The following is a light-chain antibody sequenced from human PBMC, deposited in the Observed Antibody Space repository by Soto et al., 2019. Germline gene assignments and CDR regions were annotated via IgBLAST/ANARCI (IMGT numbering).Light chain of an antibody. Sequence: DIQMTQSPSSLSASVGDRVTITCRASQSISSYLNWYQQKPGKAPKLLIYAASSLQSGVPSRFSGSGSGTDFTLTISSLQPEDFATYYCQQSYSTPPFFGPGTKVDIQ. J-gene: IGKJ3*01. CDR1: QSISSY. CDR2: AAS. V-gene: IGKV1-39*01. CDR3: QQSYSTPPF.